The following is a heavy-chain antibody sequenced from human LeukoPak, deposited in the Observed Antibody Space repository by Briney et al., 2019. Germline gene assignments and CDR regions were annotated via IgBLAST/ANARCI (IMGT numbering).Heavy chain of an antibody. CDR3: AKDMPQASSSWYKGYYGMDV. Sequence: GGSLRLSCAASGFTFSSYAMSWVRQAPGNGLEWVSAISGSGGSTYYADSVKGRFTISRDNSKNTLYLQMNSLRAEDTAVYYCAKDMPQASSSWYKGYYGMDVWGQGTTVTVSS. V-gene: IGHV3-23*01. CDR1: GFTFSSYA. D-gene: IGHD6-13*01. J-gene: IGHJ6*02. CDR2: ISGSGGST.